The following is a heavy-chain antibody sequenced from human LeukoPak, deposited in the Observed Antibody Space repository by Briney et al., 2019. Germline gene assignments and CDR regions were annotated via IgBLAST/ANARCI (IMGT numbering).Heavy chain of an antibody. Sequence: GGSLRLSCAASGFTFSSYAMSWVRQAPGKGLEWVSAISGSGGSTYYADSVKGRFTISRDNSKNTLYLQMNSLRAEDTAVYYCAKARGHGQWLVVPFDYWGQGTLVTVSS. CDR2: ISGSGGST. CDR3: AKARGHGQWLVVPFDY. V-gene: IGHV3-23*01. J-gene: IGHJ4*02. D-gene: IGHD6-19*01. CDR1: GFTFSSYA.